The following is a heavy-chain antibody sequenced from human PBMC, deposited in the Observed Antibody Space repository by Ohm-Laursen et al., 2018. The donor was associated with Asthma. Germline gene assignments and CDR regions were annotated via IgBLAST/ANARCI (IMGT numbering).Heavy chain of an antibody. J-gene: IGHJ6*02. Sequence: SLRLSCAASGFTFSSYAMHWVRQAPGKGLEYVSAISSNGGSTYYADSVKGRFTISRDNSKNTLYLQMSSLRAEDTAVYYCVKDHYDSSGYYLYYYYYYGMDVWGQGTTVTVSS. CDR2: ISSNGGST. CDR3: VKDHYDSSGYYLYYYYYYGMDV. D-gene: IGHD3-22*01. V-gene: IGHV3-64D*08. CDR1: GFTFSSYA.